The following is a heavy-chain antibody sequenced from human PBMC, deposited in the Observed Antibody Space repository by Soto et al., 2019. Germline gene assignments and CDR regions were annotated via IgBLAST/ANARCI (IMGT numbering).Heavy chain of an antibody. CDR3: ARGYTSGWTFDF. D-gene: IGHD6-19*01. J-gene: IGHJ4*02. CDR1: GYNFTTYV. CDR2: INCGSGNT. Sequence: QVQLVQSGAEVKQPGASASVSCKASGYNFTTYVVHWLCQAPGQGPEWMGWINCGSGNTVYSQKFQGRVTFTRDTSARTAYMDLNSLTSGDTAVYYCARGYTSGWTFDFWGRGTLVTVSS. V-gene: IGHV1-3*01.